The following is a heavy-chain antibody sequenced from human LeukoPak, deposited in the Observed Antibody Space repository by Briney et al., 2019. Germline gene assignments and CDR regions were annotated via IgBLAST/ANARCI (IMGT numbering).Heavy chain of an antibody. D-gene: IGHD3-10*01. V-gene: IGHV1-2*02. J-gene: IGHJ4*02. CDR1: GYTFTGYY. CDR2: INPNSGGT. CDR3: ARVTMVRGALLRLGY. Sequence: ASVKVSCKASGYTFTGYYMHWVRQAPGQGLEWMGWINPNSGGTNYALKFQGRVTMTRDTSISTAYMELSRLRSDDTAVYYCARVTMVRGALLRLGYWGQGTLVTVSS.